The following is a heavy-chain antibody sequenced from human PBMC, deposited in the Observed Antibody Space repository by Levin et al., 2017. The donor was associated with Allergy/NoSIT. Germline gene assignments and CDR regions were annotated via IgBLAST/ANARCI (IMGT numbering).Heavy chain of an antibody. D-gene: IGHD5-12*01. J-gene: IGHJ2*01. CDR1: GGSISSSNW. V-gene: IGHV4-4*02. CDR2: IYHSGST. Sequence: PSETLSLTCAVSGGSISSSNWWSWVRQPPGKGLEWIGEIYHSGSTNYNPSLKSRVTISVDKSKNQFSLKLSSVTAADTAVYYCARVTPSPTYVDIVATIQVSYWYFDLWGRGTLVTVSS. CDR3: ARVTPSPTYVDIVATIQVSYWYFDL.